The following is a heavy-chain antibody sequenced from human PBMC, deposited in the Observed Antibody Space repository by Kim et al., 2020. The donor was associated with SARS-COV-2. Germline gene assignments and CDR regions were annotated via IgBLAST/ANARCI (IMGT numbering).Heavy chain of an antibody. Sequence: ASVKVSCKASGYTFTGYYMHWVRQAPGQGLEWMGWINPNSGGTNYAQKFQGRVTMTRDTSISTAYMELSRLRSDDTAVYYCARDGCSCGSCYSWFDPWGQGTLVTVSS. CDR1: GYTFTGYY. CDR3: ARDGCSCGSCYSWFDP. V-gene: IGHV1-2*02. D-gene: IGHD2-15*01. CDR2: INPNSGGT. J-gene: IGHJ5*02.